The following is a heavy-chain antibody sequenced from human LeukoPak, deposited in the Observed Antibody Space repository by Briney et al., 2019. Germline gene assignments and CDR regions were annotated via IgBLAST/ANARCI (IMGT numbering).Heavy chain of an antibody. CDR1: GGSISSGGYY. Sequence: PSETLSLTCTVSGGSISSGGYYWSWIRQHPGKGLEWIGYIYYSGSTYYNPSLKSRVTISVDTSKNQFSLKLSSVTAADTAVYYCARGADTAIVYAYWGQGILVTVSS. CDR2: IYYSGST. V-gene: IGHV4-31*03. D-gene: IGHD5-18*01. J-gene: IGHJ4*02. CDR3: ARGADTAIVYAY.